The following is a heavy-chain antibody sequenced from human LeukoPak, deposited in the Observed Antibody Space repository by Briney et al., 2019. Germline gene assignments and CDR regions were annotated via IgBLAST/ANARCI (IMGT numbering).Heavy chain of an antibody. D-gene: IGHD3-22*01. V-gene: IGHV1-8*01. Sequence: GASVKVSCKASGYTFTSYDISWVRQAPGQGLEWMGWMNPNSGNTGYAQKFQGRVTMTRNTSISTAYMELSSLRSEDTAVYYCARGGRHYYDSSGYRGVDYWGQGTLVTVSS. CDR3: ARGGRHYYDSSGYRGVDY. CDR2: MNPNSGNT. J-gene: IGHJ4*02. CDR1: GYTFTSYD.